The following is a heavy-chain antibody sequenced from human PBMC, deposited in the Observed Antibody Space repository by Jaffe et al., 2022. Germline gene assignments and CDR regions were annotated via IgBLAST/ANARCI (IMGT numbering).Heavy chain of an antibody. D-gene: IGHD2-2*03. CDR3: ARRGHMGIVVVPAAIGWFDP. CDR1: GYSISSGYY. V-gene: IGHV4-38-2*01. Sequence: QVQLQESGPGLVKPSETLSLTCAVSGYSISSGYYWGWIRQPPGKGLEWIGSIYHSGSTYYNPSLKSRVTISVDTSKNQFSLKLSSVTAADTAVYYCARRGHMGIVVVPAAIGWFDPWGQGTLVTVSS. J-gene: IGHJ5*02. CDR2: IYHSGST.